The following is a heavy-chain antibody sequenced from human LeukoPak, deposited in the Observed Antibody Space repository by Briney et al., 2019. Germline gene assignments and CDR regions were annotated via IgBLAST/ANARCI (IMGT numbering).Heavy chain of an antibody. J-gene: IGHJ4*02. CDR2: IYHSGST. CDR1: GGSISSGGYS. D-gene: IGHD3-22*01. Sequence: SETLSLTCAVSGGSISSGGYSWSWLRQPPGEGLEWIGYIYHSGSTYYNPTLKSRVTISVDRSKNQFSLKLSSVTAADTAVYYCARGADSSGYAFDYWGQGTLVTVSS. V-gene: IGHV4-30-2*01. CDR3: ARGADSSGYAFDY.